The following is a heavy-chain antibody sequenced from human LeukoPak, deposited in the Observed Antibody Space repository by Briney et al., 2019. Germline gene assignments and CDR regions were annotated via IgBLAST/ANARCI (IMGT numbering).Heavy chain of an antibody. CDR1: GFTLSSYG. J-gene: IGHJ4*02. CDR3: AREGQGYCSSTSCSAYFDC. V-gene: IGHV3-33*01. Sequence: GGSLRLSCAASGFTLSSYGMHWVRQAPGKGLEWVALIWYDGSNKYYADSVKGRFTISRDNSKNTLYLQMNSLRAEDTAVYYCAREGQGYCSSTSCSAYFDCWGQGTLVTVSS. D-gene: IGHD2-2*01. CDR2: IWYDGSNK.